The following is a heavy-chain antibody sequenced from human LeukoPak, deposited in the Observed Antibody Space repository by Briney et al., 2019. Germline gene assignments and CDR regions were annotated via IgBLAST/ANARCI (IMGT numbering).Heavy chain of an antibody. CDR3: AKEADGVPPGKPLNWFDP. V-gene: IGHV3-21*01. Sequence: GGSLRLSCAASGFTFSSYSMNWVRQAPGKGLEWVSSISSSSSYIYYADSVKGRFTISRDNAKNSLYLQMNSLRAEDTAVYYCAKEADGVPPGKPLNWFDPRGQGTLVTVSS. CDR1: GFTFSSYS. D-gene: IGHD2-2*02. J-gene: IGHJ5*02. CDR2: ISSSSSYI.